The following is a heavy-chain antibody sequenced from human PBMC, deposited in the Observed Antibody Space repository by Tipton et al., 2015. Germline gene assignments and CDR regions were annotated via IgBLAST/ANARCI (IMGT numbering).Heavy chain of an antibody. Sequence: TLSLTCAVSGGSFSGYYWYWIRQPPGKGLEWIGEINHSGRIKYNPSLKSRVTISVDTSKSQFSLELSSVTAADTALYYCARHIAYHDNVDSWGQGTLVTVSS. D-gene: IGHD2-21*01. CDR1: GGSFSGYY. CDR2: INHSGRI. J-gene: IGHJ4*02. CDR3: ARHIAYHDNVDS. V-gene: IGHV4-34*01.